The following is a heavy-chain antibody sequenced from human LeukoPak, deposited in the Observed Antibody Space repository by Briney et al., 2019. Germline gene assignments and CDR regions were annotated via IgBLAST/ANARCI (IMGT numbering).Heavy chain of an antibody. Sequence: GGSLRLSCAASGFTFSTNAMSWVRRAPGKGLEWVSAISGSGGSTYYADSVKGRFTISRDNSKNTLYLQMNSLRAEDTAVYYCAKCGSGSVNAFDIRGQGTMVTVSS. CDR2: ISGSGGST. D-gene: IGHD3-10*01. CDR3: AKCGSGSVNAFDI. V-gene: IGHV3-23*01. CDR1: GFTFSTNA. J-gene: IGHJ3*02.